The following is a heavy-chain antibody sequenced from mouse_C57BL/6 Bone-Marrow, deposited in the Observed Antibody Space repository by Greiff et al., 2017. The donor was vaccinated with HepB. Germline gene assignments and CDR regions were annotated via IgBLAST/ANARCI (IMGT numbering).Heavy chain of an antibody. V-gene: IGHV3-6*01. J-gene: IGHJ2*01. CDR3: AKLGYYFDY. D-gene: IGHD4-1*01. CDR1: GYSITSGYY. CDR2: ISYDGSN. Sequence: VQLKESGPGLVKPSQSLSLTCSVPGYSITSGYYWNWIRQFPGNKLEWMGYISYDGSNNYNPSLKNRISITRDTSKNQFFLKLNSVTTEDTATYYCAKLGYYFDYWGQGTTLTVSS.